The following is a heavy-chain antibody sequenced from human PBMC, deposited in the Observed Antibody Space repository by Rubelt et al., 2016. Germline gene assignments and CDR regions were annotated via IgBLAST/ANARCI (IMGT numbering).Heavy chain of an antibody. CDR1: GFSLSTSGMC. D-gene: IGHD3-22*01. CDR3: ARIVLPDYYDSSGGMDV. Sequence: QVTLRESGPALVKPTQTLTLTCPFSGFSLSTSGMCVSWIRQPPGKALEWLARIDWDDDKYYRTSLKTRLTISKDTSKNQVVLTMTDMDPVDTATYYCARIVLPDYYDSSGGMDVWGQGTTVTVSS. V-gene: IGHV2-70*15. CDR2: IDWDDDK. J-gene: IGHJ6*02.